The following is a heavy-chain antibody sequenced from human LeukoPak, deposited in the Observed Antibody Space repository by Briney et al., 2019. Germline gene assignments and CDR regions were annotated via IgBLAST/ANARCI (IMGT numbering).Heavy chain of an antibody. J-gene: IGHJ1*01. CDR3: ARLYASGSYVYFHH. D-gene: IGHD3-10*01. CDR2: IYYSGST. V-gene: IGHV4-59*01. CDR1: GGSISSYY. Sequence: SETLSLTCTVSGGSISSYYWSWIRQPPGKGLEWIGYIYYSGSTNYNPSLKSRVTISVDTSKNQFSLKLSSVTAADTAVYYCARLYASGSYVYFHHWGQGTLVTVSS.